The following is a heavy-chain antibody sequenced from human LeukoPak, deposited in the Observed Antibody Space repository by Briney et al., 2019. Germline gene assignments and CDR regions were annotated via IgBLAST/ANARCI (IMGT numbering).Heavy chain of an antibody. CDR2: ISSSSSYV. J-gene: IGHJ3*02. CDR1: GFTFSSYS. D-gene: IGHD6-13*01. Sequence: GGSLRLSCAASGFTFSSYSMNWVRQAPGKGLEWVSSISSSSSYVYYADSVKGRFTISRDNAKNSLYLQMNSLRAEDTAVYYCAREETIAAAGMAFDIWGQGTMVTVSS. V-gene: IGHV3-21*01. CDR3: AREETIAAAGMAFDI.